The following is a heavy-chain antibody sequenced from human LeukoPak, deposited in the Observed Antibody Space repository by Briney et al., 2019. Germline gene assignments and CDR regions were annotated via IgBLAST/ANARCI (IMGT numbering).Heavy chain of an antibody. J-gene: IGHJ5*02. Sequence: PGGSLRLSCAASGFIFTSYAMSWVRQAPGKGLEWVATVSHTDGSTYYADSVKGRFTISRHNSKSTLYLQMNSLRAEDTALYYCAKDRGANWFDPWGQGTLVTVSS. V-gene: IGHV3-23*01. CDR2: VSHTDGST. D-gene: IGHD3-10*01. CDR3: AKDRGANWFDP. CDR1: GFIFTSYA.